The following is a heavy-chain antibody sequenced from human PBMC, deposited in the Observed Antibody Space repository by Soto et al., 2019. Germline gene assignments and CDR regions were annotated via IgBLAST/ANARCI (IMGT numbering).Heavy chain of an antibody. V-gene: IGHV3-23*01. CDR3: AEDGAKSYLVNWFDP. CDR2: ISGSGGST. Sequence: GGSLRLSCAASGFTFSSYAMSWVRQAPGKGLEWVSAISGSGGSTYYADSVKGRFTISRDNSKNTLYLQMNSLRAEDTAVYYCAEDGAKSYLVNWFDPWGQGTLVTVSS. CDR1: GFTFSSYA. D-gene: IGHD1-26*01. J-gene: IGHJ5*02.